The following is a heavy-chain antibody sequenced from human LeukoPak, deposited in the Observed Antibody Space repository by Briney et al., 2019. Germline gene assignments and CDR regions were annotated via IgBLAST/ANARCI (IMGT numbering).Heavy chain of an antibody. J-gene: IGHJ3*02. D-gene: IGHD4-17*01. CDR1: GFSSTNAW. Sequence: GGSLRLSCAASGFSSTNAWMTWVRQAPGKGLEWVGRIKSKTDGGTTDYAAPVKGRFTISRDDSRNTLYLHMNSLKTEDTAVYYCATVKDGDYDLDAFDIWGQGTMVTVSS. V-gene: IGHV3-15*01. CDR2: IKSKTDGGTT. CDR3: ATVKDGDYDLDAFDI.